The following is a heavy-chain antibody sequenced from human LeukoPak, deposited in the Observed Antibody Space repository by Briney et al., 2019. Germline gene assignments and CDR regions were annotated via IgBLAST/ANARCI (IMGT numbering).Heavy chain of an antibody. V-gene: IGHV3-66*01. D-gene: IGHD6-19*01. J-gene: IGHJ6*03. CDR1: GFTVSSNY. Sequence: GGSLRLSCAASGFTVSSNYMSWVRQVPGKGLEGVSVIYSGGSTYYADSVKGRFTISRDNSKNTLYLQMNSLRAEDTAVYYCARVVRQQYSSGWGNYYYYYYMDLWGRGTTVTISS. CDR2: IYSGGST. CDR3: ARVVRQQYSSGWGNYYYYYYMDL.